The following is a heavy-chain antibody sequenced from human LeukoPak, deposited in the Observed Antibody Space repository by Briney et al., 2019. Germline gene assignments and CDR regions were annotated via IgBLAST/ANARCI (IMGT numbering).Heavy chain of an antibody. CDR3: ARGAGDYDFWSGYYVYYYYYGMDV. D-gene: IGHD3-3*01. V-gene: IGHV1-18*01. Sequence: ASVKVSCKASGHTFTSYGISWVRQAPGQGLEWMGWISAYNGNTNYAQKLQGRVTMTTDTSTSTAYMELRSLRSDDTAVYYCARGAGDYDFWSGYYVYYYYYGMDVWGQGTTVTVSS. CDR1: GHTFTSYG. CDR2: ISAYNGNT. J-gene: IGHJ6*02.